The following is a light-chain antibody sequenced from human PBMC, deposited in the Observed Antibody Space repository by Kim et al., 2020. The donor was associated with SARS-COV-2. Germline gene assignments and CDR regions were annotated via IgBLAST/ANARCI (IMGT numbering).Light chain of an antibody. CDR1: QSVLYSPHNKNY. Sequence: ATINCKSSQSVLYSPHNKNYLAWYQQKAGQPPNLLISWASTRESGVPDRFTGSGSGTDFTLTISSLQAEDVAVYYCQQCYSYPFTFGGGTKVDIK. V-gene: IGKV4-1*01. CDR3: QQCYSYPFT. CDR2: WAS. J-gene: IGKJ4*01.